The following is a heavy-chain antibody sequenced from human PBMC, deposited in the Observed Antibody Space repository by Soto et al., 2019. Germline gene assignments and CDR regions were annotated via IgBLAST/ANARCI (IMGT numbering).Heavy chain of an antibody. CDR2: ISAYNGNT. V-gene: IGHV1-18*01. Sequence: ASVKVSCKASGYTFTSYGISWVRQAPGQGLEWMGWISAYNGNTNHAQKLQGRVTMTTDTSTSTAYMELRSLRSDDTAVYYCARVLTMTTSPGGYYYYYYMDVWGKGTTVTVSS. CDR3: ARVLTMTTSPGGYYYYYYMDV. D-gene: IGHD4-17*01. CDR1: GYTFTSYG. J-gene: IGHJ6*03.